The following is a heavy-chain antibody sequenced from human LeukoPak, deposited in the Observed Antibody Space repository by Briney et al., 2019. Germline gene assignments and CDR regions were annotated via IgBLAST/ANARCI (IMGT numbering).Heavy chain of an antibody. CDR2: ISSSSSST. Sequence: GTLSLTCTVSGGSITSSNYYWGWFRQPPGKGLEWVSYISSSSSSTYYADSVKGRFTISRDNAKNSLYLQMNSLRDEDTAVYYCARDRQWAFDIWGQGTMVTVSS. J-gene: IGHJ3*02. D-gene: IGHD2-8*01. CDR1: GGSITSSNYY. V-gene: IGHV3-11*06. CDR3: ARDRQWAFDI.